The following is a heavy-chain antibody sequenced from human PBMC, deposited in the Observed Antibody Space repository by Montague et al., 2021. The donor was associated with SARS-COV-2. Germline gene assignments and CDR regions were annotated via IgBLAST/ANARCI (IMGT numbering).Heavy chain of an antibody. CDR1: GDSVAELRAR. CDR3: VRGIEAAGSYDY. CDR2: TQHKTMRKS. J-gene: IGHJ4*02. D-gene: IGHD6-13*01. V-gene: IGHV6-1*01. Sequence: CAISGDSVAELRARSEEHTSELPSLRHLVCRTQHKTMRKSGYARSVKSRIAINPDTSKNQFSLQLSSVTPEDTALYYCVRGIEAAGSYDYWGQGTLVTDSS.